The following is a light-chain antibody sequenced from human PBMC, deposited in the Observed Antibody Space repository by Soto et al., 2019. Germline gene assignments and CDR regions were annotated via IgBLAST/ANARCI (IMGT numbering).Light chain of an antibody. J-gene: IGLJ2*01. CDR1: SGHSSYA. Sequence: QPVLTQSPSASASLGASVKLTCTLSSGHSSYAIAWHQQQPEKGPRYLMKLNSDGSHSKGDGIPDRFSGSSSGAERYLTISSLQSEDEADYYCQTWGTGSQGIQVFGGGTKLTVL. V-gene: IGLV4-69*01. CDR3: QTWGTGSQGIQV. CDR2: LNSDGSH.